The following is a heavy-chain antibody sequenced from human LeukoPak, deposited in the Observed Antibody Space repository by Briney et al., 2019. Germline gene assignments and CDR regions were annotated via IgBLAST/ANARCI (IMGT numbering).Heavy chain of an antibody. V-gene: IGHV4-34*01. CDR1: GGSFSGYY. CDR2: INHSGRT. Sequence: PSETLSLTCAVYGGSFSGYYWSWIRQPPGKGLEWIGEINHSGRTNYSPSLKSRVTISVDTSKNQFSLKLSSVTAADTAVYYCARLIRRSYQLDYWGQGTLVTVSS. CDR3: ARLIRRSYQLDY. J-gene: IGHJ4*02. D-gene: IGHD2-2*01.